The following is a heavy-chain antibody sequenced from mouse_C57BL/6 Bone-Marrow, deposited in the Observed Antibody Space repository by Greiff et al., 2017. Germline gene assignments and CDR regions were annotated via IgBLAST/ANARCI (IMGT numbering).Heavy chain of an antibody. CDR1: GYSFTGYY. Sequence: EVQLVESGPELVKPGASVKISCKASGYSFTGYYMNWVKQSPEKSLEWIGEINPSTGGTTYNQKFKAKATLTVDKSSSTAYMQLKSLTSEDSAVYYCARKDYETWFGYWGKGTLVTVSA. CDR2: INPSTGGT. J-gene: IGHJ3*01. V-gene: IGHV1-42*01. D-gene: IGHD2-4*01. CDR3: ARKDYETWFGY.